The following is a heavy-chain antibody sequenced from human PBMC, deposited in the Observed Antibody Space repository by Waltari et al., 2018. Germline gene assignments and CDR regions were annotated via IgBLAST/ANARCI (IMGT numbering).Heavy chain of an antibody. CDR2: IYTSGST. CDR1: GGSISSYY. Sequence: QVQLQESGPGLVKPSETLSLTCTVSGGSISSYYWRWIRQPAGKGLEWIGRIYTSGSTNYNPSLKSRVTMSVDTSKNQFSLKLSSVTAADTAVYYCARESYYYDSSGYPTRGERWGQGTLVTVSS. D-gene: IGHD3-22*01. V-gene: IGHV4-4*07. J-gene: IGHJ4*02. CDR3: ARESYYYDSSGYPTRGER.